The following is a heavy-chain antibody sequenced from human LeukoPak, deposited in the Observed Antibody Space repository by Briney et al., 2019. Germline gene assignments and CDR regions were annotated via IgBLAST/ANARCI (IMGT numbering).Heavy chain of an antibody. CDR1: GFTFSHYA. V-gene: IGHV3-30*03. CDR3: AREALLWFGDRRHYGMDV. Sequence: GRSLRLSCAASGFTFSHYAMHWVRQAPGKGLEWVALISNDGNFKLYADSVKGRFTISRDDSKNALDLQMNSLRAEDTAVYYCAREALLWFGDRRHYGMDVWGQGTTVTVSS. CDR2: ISNDGNFK. D-gene: IGHD3-10*01. J-gene: IGHJ6*02.